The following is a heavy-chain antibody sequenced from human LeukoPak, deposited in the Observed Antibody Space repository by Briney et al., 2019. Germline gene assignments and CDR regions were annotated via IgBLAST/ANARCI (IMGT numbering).Heavy chain of an antibody. CDR2: MNPKSGNS. J-gene: IGHJ4*02. CDR1: GYTFTSNN. D-gene: IGHD1-26*01. CDR3: ATAWENIQSDHRSPFDY. V-gene: IGHV1-8*02. Sequence: ASVKVSCKASGYTFTSNNINWVRQAPGQGLEWMGWMNPKSGNSDYAQEFQGRVTMTEDTSTDTAYMELSSLRSEDTAVYYCATAWENIQSDHRSPFDYWGQGTLVTVSS.